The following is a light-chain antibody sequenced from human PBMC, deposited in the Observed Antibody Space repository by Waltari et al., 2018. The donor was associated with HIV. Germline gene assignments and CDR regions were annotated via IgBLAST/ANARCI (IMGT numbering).Light chain of an antibody. Sequence: QSVLTQPPSASGTPGQRVTISCFGGTSNVERNYVYWYQQVPGTTPKLLIYMNHERPSGVPDRFSGSKSGTSATLAITGLQTGDEAVYYCGAWDTYLQTLVFGGGTKLAVL. CDR3: GAWDTYLQTLV. J-gene: IGLJ3*02. CDR2: MNH. V-gene: IGLV1-47*01. CDR1: TSNVERNY.